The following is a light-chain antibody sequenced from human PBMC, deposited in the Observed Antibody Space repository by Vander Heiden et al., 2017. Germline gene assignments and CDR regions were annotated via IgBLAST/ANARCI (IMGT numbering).Light chain of an antibody. V-gene: IGKV1-9*01. J-gene: IGKJ5*01. CDR1: QGISSY. CDR2: AAS. CDR3: QQLNSYPLIT. Sequence: DIQLTQSPSFLSASVGDRVTITCRASQGISSYLAWYQQKPGKAPKLLIYAASTLQSGVLSRFSGSGYGTEFTLTISSLQPEDFATYYCQQLNSYPLITFGQGTRMEIK.